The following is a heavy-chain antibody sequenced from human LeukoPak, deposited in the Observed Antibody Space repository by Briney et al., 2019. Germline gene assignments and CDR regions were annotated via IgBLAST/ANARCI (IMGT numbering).Heavy chain of an antibody. Sequence: GGSLRLSCAASEFTLRNYWMSWVRQAPGKGLEWVSGINWNGGSTGYADSVKGRFTISRDNAKNSLYLQMNSLRAEDTALYYCARVKSGLWFGEAHFDYWGQGTLVTVSS. V-gene: IGHV3-20*04. J-gene: IGHJ4*02. D-gene: IGHD3-10*01. CDR2: INWNGGST. CDR1: EFTLRNYW. CDR3: ARVKSGLWFGEAHFDY.